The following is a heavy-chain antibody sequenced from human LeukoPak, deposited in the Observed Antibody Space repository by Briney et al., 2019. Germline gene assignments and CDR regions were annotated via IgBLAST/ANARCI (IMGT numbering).Heavy chain of an antibody. CDR3: ASTSSSWSDYYYYGMDV. CDR2: IDNDGRGT. D-gene: IGHD6-13*01. J-gene: IGHJ6*02. V-gene: IGHV3-74*01. CDR1: GFTFSSYW. Sequence: GGSLRLSCAASGFTFSSYWMHWVRQAPGKGLVWVSRIDNDGRGTSYADSVKGRFTISRDNAKNRLYLQMNSLRAEDTAVYYCASTSSSWSDYYYYGMDVWGQGTTVTVSS.